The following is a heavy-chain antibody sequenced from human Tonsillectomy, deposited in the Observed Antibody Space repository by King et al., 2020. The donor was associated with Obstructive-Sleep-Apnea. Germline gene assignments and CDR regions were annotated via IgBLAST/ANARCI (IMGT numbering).Heavy chain of an antibody. CDR2: ISYSGST. CDR1: GGSINSGGYY. J-gene: IGHJ4*02. V-gene: IGHV4-31*03. Sequence: VQLPESGPGLVKPSQTLSLPCIVSGGSINSGGYYWSWIRLHPGKGLEWIGYISYSGSTYYNPSLKSRVTISVDTSKNQFSLELNSVTAADTAVYYCARHDTTVASAGTDYWGQGTLVTVSS. D-gene: IGHD6-13*01. CDR3: ARHDTTVASAGTDY.